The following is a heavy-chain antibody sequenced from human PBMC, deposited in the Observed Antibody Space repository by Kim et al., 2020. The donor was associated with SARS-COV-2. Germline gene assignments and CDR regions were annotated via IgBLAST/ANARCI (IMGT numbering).Heavy chain of an antibody. D-gene: IGHD3-10*01. CDR3: ARDLWKGANWFDP. V-gene: IGHV1-46*01. J-gene: IGHJ5*02. Sequence: YAQQCRGRVTMTRDTSTSTVYMELSSLRSEDTAVYYCARDLWKGANWFDPWGQGTLVTVSS.